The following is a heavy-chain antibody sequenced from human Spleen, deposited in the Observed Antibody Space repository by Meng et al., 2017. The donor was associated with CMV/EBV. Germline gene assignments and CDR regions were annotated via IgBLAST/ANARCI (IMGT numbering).Heavy chain of an antibody. CDR3: ARDLSLYSDIWTGPYYFEY. CDR1: GFIFSTYP. J-gene: IGHJ4*02. V-gene: IGHV3-30*04. Sequence: GESLKISFAASGFIFSTYPMHWVRQSPGKGLEWLGVISHDGDKKYSADSVKGRLTISRDNSKNTLYLQMDSLRSEDTAVYYCARDLSLYSDIWTGPYYFEYWGQGTLVTVSS. CDR2: ISHDGDKK. D-gene: IGHD3-9*01.